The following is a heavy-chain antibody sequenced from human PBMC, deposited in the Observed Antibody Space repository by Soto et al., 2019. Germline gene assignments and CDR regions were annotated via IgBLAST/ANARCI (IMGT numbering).Heavy chain of an antibody. CDR3: ANPGQWREPLDY. V-gene: IGHV3-23*01. D-gene: IGHD6-19*01. CDR1: GFTFSSYA. CDR2: ISGSGGRT. J-gene: IGHJ4*02. Sequence: GGSLRISCAASGFTFSSYAMSWVRQAPGKGLEWVSAISGSGGRTYYADSVKGRFTISRDNSKNTLYLQMNSLRAEDTAVYYCANPGQWREPLDYWGQGNLVTVSS.